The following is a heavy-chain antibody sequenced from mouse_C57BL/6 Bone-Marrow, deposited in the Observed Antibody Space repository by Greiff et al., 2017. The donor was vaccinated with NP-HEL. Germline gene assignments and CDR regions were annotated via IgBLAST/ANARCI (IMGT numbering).Heavy chain of an antibody. Sequence: VQLQQSGGGLVKPGGSLKLSCAASGFTFSDYGMHWVRQAPEKGLEWVAYISSGSSTIYYADTVKGRFTISRDNAKNTLFLQMTSLRSEDTAMYYCATYYYGSSHAMDYWGQGTSVTVSS. CDR1: GFTFSDYG. D-gene: IGHD1-1*01. V-gene: IGHV5-17*01. J-gene: IGHJ4*01. CDR3: ATYYYGSSHAMDY. CDR2: ISSGSSTI.